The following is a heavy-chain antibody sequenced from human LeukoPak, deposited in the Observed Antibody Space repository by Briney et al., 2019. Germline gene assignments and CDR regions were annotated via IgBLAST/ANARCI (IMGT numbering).Heavy chain of an antibody. CDR2: IYCSGST. V-gene: IGHV4-39*07. Sequence: SETLSLTCTVSGCSISSSSYYWGWLRQPPGMGLEWIGSIYCSGSTYYNPSLKSRVTISVDTTKNKLSLKLNSVTDADTAVYYRAREREGEGTYWYYYFYMDVWGKGTTVTISS. CDR1: GCSISSSSYY. CDR3: AREREGEGTYWYYYFYMDV. J-gene: IGHJ6*03. D-gene: IGHD3-10*01.